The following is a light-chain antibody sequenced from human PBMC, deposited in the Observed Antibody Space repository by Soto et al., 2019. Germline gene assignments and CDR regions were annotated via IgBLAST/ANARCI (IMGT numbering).Light chain of an antibody. Sequence: DLQMTQSPSSLSASVGDGVSITCRASQGIRNSLAWYQKKPGTVPKLLIYAASTLESGVPSRFSGSGSGTDFTLTISGLQPEDVATYFCQKYNSGPPWTFVPGTKVEIK. CDR2: AAS. CDR3: QKYNSGPPWT. CDR1: QGIRNS. V-gene: IGKV1-27*01. J-gene: IGKJ1*01.